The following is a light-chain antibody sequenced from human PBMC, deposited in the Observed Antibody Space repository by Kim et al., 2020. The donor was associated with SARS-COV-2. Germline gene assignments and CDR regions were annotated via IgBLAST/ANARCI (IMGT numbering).Light chain of an antibody. Sequence: SVGDRITITCRASQGISNYLAWFQQKPGKAPKRLIYVASSLQSGVPSRFSGSASGTEFALTISSLQPEDFATYYCLQPNTYPRLTFGGGTKVDIK. V-gene: IGKV1-17*03. CDR1: QGISNY. J-gene: IGKJ4*01. CDR2: VAS. CDR3: LQPNTYPRLT.